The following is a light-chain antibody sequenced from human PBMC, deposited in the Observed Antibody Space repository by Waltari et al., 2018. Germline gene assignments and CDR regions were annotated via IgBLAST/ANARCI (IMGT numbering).Light chain of an antibody. CDR3: MFWPNNVWV. J-gene: IGLJ3*02. Sequence: QPVLTQPPSSSASPGDSARLTCTLPSAINVGDFLIYWYQQKPGSPPRFLLYYKSDSEKAQGSGVPSRFSGSKDASANAGILLISGLQSEDEADYYCMFWPNNVWVFGGGTKLTVL. CDR1: SAINVGDFL. CDR2: YKSDSEK. V-gene: IGLV5-37*01.